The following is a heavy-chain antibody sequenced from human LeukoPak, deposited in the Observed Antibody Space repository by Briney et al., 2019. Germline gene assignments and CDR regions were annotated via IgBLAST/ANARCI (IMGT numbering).Heavy chain of an antibody. CDR1: GFTFSSYW. CDR2: IKQDGSEK. CDR3: AKPAGGYDFWSGYSDY. J-gene: IGHJ4*02. Sequence: GGSLRLSCAASGFTFSSYWMSWVRQAPGKGLEWVANIKQDGSEKYYVDSVKGRFTISRDNAKNSLYLQMNSLRAEDTAVYYCAKPAGGYDFWSGYSDYWGQGTLVTVSS. D-gene: IGHD3-3*01. V-gene: IGHV3-7*01.